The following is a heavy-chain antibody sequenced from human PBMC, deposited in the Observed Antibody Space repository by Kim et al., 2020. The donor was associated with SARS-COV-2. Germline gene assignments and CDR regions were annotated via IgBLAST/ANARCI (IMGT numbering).Heavy chain of an antibody. Sequence: GGSLRLSCAASGFTFSSYEMNWVRQAPGKGLEWVSYISNSASTIYHADSVKGRFTISRDNAKNSLYLQMNSLRAEDTAVYYCARANYGNYGGPPDYWGQGTLVTVSS. CDR1: GFTFSSYE. D-gene: IGHD4-17*01. V-gene: IGHV3-48*03. CDR2: ISNSASTI. CDR3: ARANYGNYGGPPDY. J-gene: IGHJ4*02.